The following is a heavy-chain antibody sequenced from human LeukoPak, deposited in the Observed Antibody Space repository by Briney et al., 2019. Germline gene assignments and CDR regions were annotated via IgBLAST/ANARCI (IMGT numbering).Heavy chain of an antibody. D-gene: IGHD3-9*01. CDR3: AKDFDPADDILTGYYPKHQYYYYYGMDV. Sequence: GGSLRLSCAASGFTFDDYAMHWVRQAPGKGLEWGSGISWNSGSIGYADSVKGRFTISRDNAKNSLYLQMNSLRAEATALYYCAKDFDPADDILTGYYPKHQYYYYYGMDVWGQGTTVTVSS. V-gene: IGHV3-9*01. CDR1: GFTFDDYA. J-gene: IGHJ6*02. CDR2: ISWNSGSI.